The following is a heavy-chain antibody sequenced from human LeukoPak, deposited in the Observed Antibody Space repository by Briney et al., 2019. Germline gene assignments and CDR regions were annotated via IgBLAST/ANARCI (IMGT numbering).Heavy chain of an antibody. V-gene: IGHV4-38-2*02. Sequence: SETLSLTCTVSGYSISSGHYWGWIRQPPGKGLEWIGSIYYSGNTYYNPSLKSRVTISVDTSKNQISLKLSSVTAADTAVYYCARDGDYYDSSAYQAFFDYWGQGTLVTVPS. J-gene: IGHJ4*02. CDR3: ARDGDYYDSSAYQAFFDY. CDR2: IYYSGNT. D-gene: IGHD3-22*01. CDR1: GYSISSGHY.